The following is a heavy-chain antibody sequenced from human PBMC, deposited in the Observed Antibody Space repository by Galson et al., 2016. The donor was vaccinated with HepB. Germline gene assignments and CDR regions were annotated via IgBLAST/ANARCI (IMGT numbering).Heavy chain of an antibody. Sequence: SLRLSCAASGFTFTTHTMHWVRQAPGQGLEWVSGITSGGTTYYADSVKGRFTISRDNSKNILYLQMKSLRDEDTAVYYCAKRPYSYGWHYGMDVWGQGTTVTVSS. CDR1: GFTFTTHT. CDR2: ITSGGTT. CDR3: AKRPYSYGWHYGMDV. D-gene: IGHD5-18*01. V-gene: IGHV3-23*01. J-gene: IGHJ6*02.